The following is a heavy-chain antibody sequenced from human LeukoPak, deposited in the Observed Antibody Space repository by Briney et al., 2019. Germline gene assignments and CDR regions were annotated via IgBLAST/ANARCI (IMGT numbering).Heavy chain of an antibody. J-gene: IGHJ4*02. CDR2: ISGSGGST. V-gene: IGHV3-23*01. Sequence: GGSLRLSCAASKFTFSSYAMNWVRQAPGKGLEWVSAISGSGGSTYYADSVKGRFAISRDNSKNTLYLQMNSLRAEDTAVYYCAKAKYDILTGYPWGYFDYWGQGTLVTVSS. CDR1: KFTFSSYA. D-gene: IGHD3-9*01. CDR3: AKAKYDILTGYPWGYFDY.